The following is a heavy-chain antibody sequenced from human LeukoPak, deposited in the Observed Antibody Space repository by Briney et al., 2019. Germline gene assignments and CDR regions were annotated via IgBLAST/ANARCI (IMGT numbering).Heavy chain of an antibody. CDR3: ARGVPSNSEHWDY. D-gene: IGHD6-6*01. Sequence: IPSETLSLTCTVSGGSISSYYWSWIRQPPGKGLEWIGCIYYSGSTNYNPSLKSRVTISVDTSKNQFSLKLSSVTAADTAVYYCARGVPSNSEHWDYWGQGTLVTVSS. CDR2: IYYSGST. J-gene: IGHJ4*02. V-gene: IGHV4-59*01. CDR1: GGSISSYY.